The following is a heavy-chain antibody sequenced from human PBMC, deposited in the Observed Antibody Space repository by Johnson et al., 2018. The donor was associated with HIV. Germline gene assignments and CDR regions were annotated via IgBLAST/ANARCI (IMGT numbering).Heavy chain of an antibody. CDR1: GFTVTKAW. V-gene: IGHV3-15*01. Sequence: VQLVESGGGVVQPGRSLRLSCAASGFTVTKAWMNWVRQAPGKGLEWVGRIKSESDGGSPDHAAPVKGRFTISRDDSKNTLYLQMNSLKTEDTAVYYCTTRGFVVVPAANLHAFDIWGQGTMVTVSS. J-gene: IGHJ3*02. D-gene: IGHD2-2*01. CDR3: TTRGFVVVPAANLHAFDI. CDR2: IKSESDGGSP.